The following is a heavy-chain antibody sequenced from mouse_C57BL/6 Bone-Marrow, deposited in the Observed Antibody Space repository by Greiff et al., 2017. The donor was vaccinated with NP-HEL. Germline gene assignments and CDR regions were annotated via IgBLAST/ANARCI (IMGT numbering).Heavy chain of an antibody. CDR2: IDPEDGDT. J-gene: IGHJ1*03. D-gene: IGHD2-4*01. Sequence: EVQLQQSGAELVRPGASVKLSCTASGFNIKDYYMHWVKQRPEQGLEWIGRIDPEDGDTEYAPKFQGKATMTADTSSNTAYLPLSSLTSEDTAVYYCAIYYDYGYWYFDVWGTGTTVTVSS. V-gene: IGHV14-1*01. CDR1: GFNIKDYY. CDR3: AIYYDYGYWYFDV.